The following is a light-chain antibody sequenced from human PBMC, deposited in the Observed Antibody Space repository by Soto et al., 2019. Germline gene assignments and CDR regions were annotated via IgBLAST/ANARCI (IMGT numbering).Light chain of an antibody. CDR2: GAS. J-gene: IGKJ3*01. V-gene: IGKV3D-20*02. CDR3: QQRSSWPFT. CDR1: QSVSSSY. Sequence: EIVLTQSPGTLSLSPGERSTLSCTASQSVSSSYLAWYHQEPGQAPRLLIYGASSRATVIPDRFSGSGSGTDFTLTISRLEPEDFAVYYCQQRSSWPFTFGPGTKVDIK.